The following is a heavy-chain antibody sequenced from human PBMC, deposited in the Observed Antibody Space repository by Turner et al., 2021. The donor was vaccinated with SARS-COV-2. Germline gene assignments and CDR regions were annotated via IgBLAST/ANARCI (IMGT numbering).Heavy chain of an antibody. J-gene: IGHJ5*02. CDR3: AKDLGQLDWFDP. CDR1: GFTFSRYG. CDR2: ISYDGSNK. Sequence: QLQLVESGGGVVQPGRSLRLSCAASGFTFSRYGMHWVRQAPGKGLEWVAVISYDGSNKYYADSVKGRFTISRDNSKNTLYLQMNSLRAEDTAVYYCAKDLGQLDWFDPWGQGTLVTVSS. V-gene: IGHV3-30*18. D-gene: IGHD6-13*01.